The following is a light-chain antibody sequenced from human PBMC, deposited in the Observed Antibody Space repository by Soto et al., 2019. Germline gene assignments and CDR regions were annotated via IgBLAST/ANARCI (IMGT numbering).Light chain of an antibody. CDR2: DAS. J-gene: IGKJ4*01. CDR1: QSVSSN. CDR3: KQYNNWPPLT. V-gene: IGKV3D-15*01. Sequence: EIVLTQSPATLCVSPGERATLSCRASQSVSSNLAWYQQKSGQAPSLLIYDASTRATGIPDRFSGGGSGTEFTLTISSLQSEDSAVYYCKQYNNWPPLTFGGGTKVEIK.